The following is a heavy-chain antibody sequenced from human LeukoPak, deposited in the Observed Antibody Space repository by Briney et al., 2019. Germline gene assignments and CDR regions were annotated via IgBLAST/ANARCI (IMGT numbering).Heavy chain of an antibody. V-gene: IGHV3-48*04. CDR1: GFTFSSYS. CDR2: IGSSSGSI. Sequence: AGGSLRLSCAASGFTFSSYSMNWVRQAPGKGLEWVSYIGSSSGSIYYADSVKGRFTISRDNARDSLYLQMNSLRAEDTAVYYCARAPYYDILTGYYNSFEYWGQGTLVTVSS. CDR3: ARAPYYDILTGYYNSFEY. J-gene: IGHJ4*02. D-gene: IGHD3-9*01.